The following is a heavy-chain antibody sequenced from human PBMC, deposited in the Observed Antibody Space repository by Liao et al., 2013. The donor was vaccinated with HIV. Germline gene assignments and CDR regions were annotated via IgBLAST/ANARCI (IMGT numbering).Heavy chain of an antibody. CDR3: ARDMGYYGSGSYSGLFDY. Sequence: QVQLQESGPGLVKPSETLSLTCTVSGGSISSYYWSWIRQPPGKGLEWIGYIYYSGSTNYNPSLKSRVTISVDTSKNQFSLKLSSVTAADTAVYYCARDMGYYGSGSYSGLFDYWGRGNPGHRLL. J-gene: IGHJ4*02. CDR1: GGSISSYY. CDR2: IYYSGST. D-gene: IGHD3-10*01. V-gene: IGHV4-59*01.